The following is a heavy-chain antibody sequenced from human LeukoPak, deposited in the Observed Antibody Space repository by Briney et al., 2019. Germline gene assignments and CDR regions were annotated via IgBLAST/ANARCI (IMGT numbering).Heavy chain of an antibody. V-gene: IGHV1-69*05. CDR2: IIPIFGTA. CDR3: ARDNYAGANWFDP. J-gene: IGHJ5*02. Sequence: SVKVSCKASGGTFSSYAISWVRQAPGQGLEWMGGIIPIFGTANYAQKFQGRVTITTDESTSTAYMELSSRRSEDTAVYYCARDNYAGANWFDPWGQGTLVTVSS. CDR1: GGTFSSYA. D-gene: IGHD1-7*01.